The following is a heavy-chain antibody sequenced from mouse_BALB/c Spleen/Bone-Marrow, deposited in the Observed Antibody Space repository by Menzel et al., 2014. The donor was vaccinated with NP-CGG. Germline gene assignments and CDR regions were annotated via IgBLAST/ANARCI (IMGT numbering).Heavy chain of an antibody. CDR1: GFDFSRYW. Sequence: EVQLQQSGGGLVQPGGSLKLSCAASGFDFSRYWMSWVRQAPGKGLEWIGEINPDSSTINHTPSLKDKFIISRDNAKNTLYLQRSKVRSEDTALYYCARNCYYGYVAYWGQGTLVTVSA. J-gene: IGHJ3*01. CDR2: INPDSSTI. CDR3: ARNCYYGYVAY. D-gene: IGHD1-2*01. V-gene: IGHV4-1*02.